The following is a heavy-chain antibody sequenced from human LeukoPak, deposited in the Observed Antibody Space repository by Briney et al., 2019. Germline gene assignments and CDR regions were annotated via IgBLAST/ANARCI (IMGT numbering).Heavy chain of an antibody. Sequence: GGSLRLSCAASGFTFSSYSMSWVRQAPGKGLEWVSSISSSSSYIYYADSVKGRFTISRDNAKNSLYLQMNSLRAEDTAVYYCARGPNTSGRGRAYYFDYWGQGTLVTVSS. D-gene: IGHD2/OR15-2a*01. CDR1: GFTFSSYS. CDR2: ISSSSSYI. J-gene: IGHJ4*02. V-gene: IGHV3-21*01. CDR3: ARGPNTSGRGRAYYFDY.